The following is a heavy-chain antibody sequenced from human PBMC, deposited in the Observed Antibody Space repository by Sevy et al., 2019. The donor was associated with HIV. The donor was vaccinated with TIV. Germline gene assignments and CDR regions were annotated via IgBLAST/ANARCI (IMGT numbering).Heavy chain of an antibody. Sequence: GGSLRLSCEASGFSVSINYMSWVRQAPGKGLEFVSVIYSGGDTYYADSAKGRFTISRDNSKNTLYLQMNSLGAEDTAVYYCGRGAGYSTGWAPRYYFDYGGQGTLVTVSS. CDR3: GRGAGYSTGWAPRYYFDY. CDR2: IYSGGDT. J-gene: IGHJ4*02. D-gene: IGHD6-19*01. CDR1: GFSVSINY. V-gene: IGHV3-53*01.